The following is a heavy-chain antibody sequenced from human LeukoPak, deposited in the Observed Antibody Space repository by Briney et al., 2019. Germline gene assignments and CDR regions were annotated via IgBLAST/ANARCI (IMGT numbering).Heavy chain of an antibody. J-gene: IGHJ4*02. CDR2: IYSDGSAT. Sequence: GGSLTLSCAASGVTFSGYWMHWVRQAPGKGLVWVSRIYSDGSATNYPAFVKRRFTVSSNNSKKTLYMLMNSLRAEDTAVYYCAIGHYPDAYCAGDCYYSYWGQGTLVTVSS. V-gene: IGHV3-74*01. D-gene: IGHD2-21*02. CDR1: GVTFSGYW. CDR3: AIGHYPDAYCAGDCYYSY.